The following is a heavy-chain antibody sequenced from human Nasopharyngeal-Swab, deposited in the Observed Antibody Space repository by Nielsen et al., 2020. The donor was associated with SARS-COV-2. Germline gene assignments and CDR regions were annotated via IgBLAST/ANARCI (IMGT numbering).Heavy chain of an antibody. J-gene: IGHJ5*02. CDR3: ARATPLYSSSWYSSWFDP. D-gene: IGHD6-13*01. CDR1: GYTFTSYY. V-gene: IGHV1-46*01. CDR2: INPSGGST. Sequence: ASVKDSCKASGYTFTSYYMHWVRQAPGQGLEWMGIINPSGGSTSYAQNFQGRVTMTRDTSTSTVYMELSSLRSEDTAVYYCARATPLYSSSWYSSWFDPWGQGTLVTVSS.